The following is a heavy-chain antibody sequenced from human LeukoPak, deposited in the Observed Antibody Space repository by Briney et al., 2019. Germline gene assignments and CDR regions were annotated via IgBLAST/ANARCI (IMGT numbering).Heavy chain of an antibody. J-gene: IGHJ4*02. V-gene: IGHV4-39*07. CDR2: IYYSGST. CDR1: GGSISSSSYY. D-gene: IGHD3-22*01. CDR3: ARVGGYYDSSGYLIDY. Sequence: SETLSLTCTVSGGSISSSSYYWGWIRQPPGKGLEWIGSIYYSGSTYYNPSLKSRVTISVDTSKNQFSLKLSSVTAADTAVYYCARVGGYYDSSGYLIDYWGQGTLVTVSS.